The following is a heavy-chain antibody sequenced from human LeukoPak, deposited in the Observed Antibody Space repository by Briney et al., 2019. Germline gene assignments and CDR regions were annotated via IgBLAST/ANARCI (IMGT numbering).Heavy chain of an antibody. D-gene: IGHD5-18*01. J-gene: IGHJ4*02. V-gene: IGHV3-21*01. CDR1: GFSFNGYA. CDR3: ARDLGYSYGY. CDR2: ISSSSSYI. Sequence: GGSLRLSCAASGFSFNGYAMTWVRRAPGKGLEWVSSISSSSSYIYYADSVKGRFTISRDNAKNSLYLQMNSLRAEDTAVYYCARDLGYSYGYWGQGTLVTVSS.